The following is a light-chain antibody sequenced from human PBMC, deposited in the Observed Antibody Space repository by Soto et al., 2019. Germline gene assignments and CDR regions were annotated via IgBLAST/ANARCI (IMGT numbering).Light chain of an antibody. Sequence: IGMTQSPPTLSVSPGERITLSCRASQTIYSNVAWYKQRPGQSPRLLIYHASSRATGIPARFSGSGSGTEFTLTINSLKSEDFAVYYCQQYQTLWTFGQGTKVDIK. J-gene: IGKJ1*01. CDR2: HAS. CDR3: QQYQTLWT. V-gene: IGKV3-15*01. CDR1: QTIYSN.